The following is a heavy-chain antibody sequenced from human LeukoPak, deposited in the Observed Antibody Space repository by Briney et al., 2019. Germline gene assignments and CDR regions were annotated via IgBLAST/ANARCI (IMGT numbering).Heavy chain of an antibody. D-gene: IGHD4-11*01. CDR3: ARKDYMGYYFDY. Sequence: SETLSLTCTVSGGSISIYYWSWIRQPPGKGLECIGYIYYSGSTNYNPSLKSRATISVDTSKNQFSLKLSSVTAADTAVYYCARKDYMGYYFDYWGQGTLVTVSS. V-gene: IGHV4-59*01. J-gene: IGHJ4*02. CDR1: GGSISIYY. CDR2: IYYSGST.